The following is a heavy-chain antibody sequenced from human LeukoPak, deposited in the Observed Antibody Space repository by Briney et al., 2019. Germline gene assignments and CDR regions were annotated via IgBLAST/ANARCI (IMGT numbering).Heavy chain of an antibody. D-gene: IGHD5-12*01. J-gene: IGHJ4*02. CDR1: GFTFSSYA. CDR3: AKDRGVVATFSGDF. Sequence: PGGSLRLSCAASGFTFSSYAMNWVRQAPGKGLEWVSAITGSGGSRYYADSVKGRFTISRHNYKNTLYLQMNSLRAEDTAAYYCAKDRGVVATFSGDFWGQGILVTVSS. CDR2: ITGSGGSR. V-gene: IGHV3-23*01.